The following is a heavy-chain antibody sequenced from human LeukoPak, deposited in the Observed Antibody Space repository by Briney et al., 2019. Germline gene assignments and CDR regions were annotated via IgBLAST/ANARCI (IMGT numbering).Heavy chain of an antibody. CDR2: IKQDGSEK. D-gene: IGHD3-3*01. CDR3: TRDGTIFGVIIRY. J-gene: IGHJ4*02. Sequence: GGSLRLSCAASGFSFSSFWMSWVRQAPGKGLEWVANIKQDGSEKYYADSVKGRFTISRDNAKNSLYLQMNNLRVDDTAVYYCTRDGTIFGVIIRYWGQGTLVTVSS. V-gene: IGHV3-7*01. CDR1: GFSFSSFW.